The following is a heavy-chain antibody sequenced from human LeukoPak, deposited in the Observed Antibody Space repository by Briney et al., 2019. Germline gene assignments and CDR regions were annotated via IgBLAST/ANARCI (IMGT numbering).Heavy chain of an antibody. CDR1: GYTFTGYY. CDR2: INPNSGGT. Sequence: ASVKVSCKASGYTFTGYYMHWVRQAPGQGLEWMGWINPNSGGTNYAQKFQGRVTMTRDTSISTAYMELSRLRSDDTAVYYCARVVSSSGWYDLFYWGQGTLVTVSS. D-gene: IGHD6-19*01. CDR3: ARVVSSSGWYDLFY. J-gene: IGHJ4*02. V-gene: IGHV1-2*02.